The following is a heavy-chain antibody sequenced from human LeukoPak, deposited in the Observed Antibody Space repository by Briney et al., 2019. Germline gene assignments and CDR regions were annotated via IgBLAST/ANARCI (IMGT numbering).Heavy chain of an antibody. V-gene: IGHV1-69*13. CDR1: GGTFSSYA. CDR2: IIPILGTA. CDR3: ARVDCGGDCLMDWYYGMDV. Sequence: GASVTVSCKASGGTFSSYAISWVRQAPGQGLEWMGGIIPILGTANYAQKFQGRVTTTADESTSTAYMELSSLRSEDTAVYYCARVDCGGDCLMDWYYGMDVWGQGTTVTVSS. D-gene: IGHD2-21*02. J-gene: IGHJ6*02.